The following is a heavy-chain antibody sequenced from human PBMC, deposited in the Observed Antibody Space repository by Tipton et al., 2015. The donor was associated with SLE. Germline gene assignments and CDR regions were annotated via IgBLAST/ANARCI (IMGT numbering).Heavy chain of an antibody. Sequence: SLRLSCTASGFTFGDYAMSWVRQAPGKGLEWVGFIRSKAYGGTTEYAASVKGRFTISRDDSKSIAYLQMNSLKTEDTAVYYCTREPEYYYDSIEDYWGQGTLVTVSS. D-gene: IGHD3-22*01. V-gene: IGHV3-49*04. CDR3: TREPEYYYDSIEDY. J-gene: IGHJ4*02. CDR2: IRSKAYGGTT. CDR1: GFTFGDYA.